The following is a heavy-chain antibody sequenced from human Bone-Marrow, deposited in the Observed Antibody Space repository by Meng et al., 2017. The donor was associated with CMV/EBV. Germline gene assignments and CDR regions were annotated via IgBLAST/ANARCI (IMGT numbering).Heavy chain of an antibody. D-gene: IGHD2/OR15-2a*01. CDR1: GFTFSKAW. CDR2: IKSKTDGGTT. J-gene: IGHJ4*02. V-gene: IGHV3-15*01. CDR3: TTYFSYYFDY. Sequence: GEYLKISCAASGFTFSKAWMSWVRQAPGKGLEWVGRIKSKTDGGTTDYAAPVKGRFTISRDDSKNTLYLQMNSLKTEDTAVYYCTTYFSYYFDYWGQGTLVTVSS.